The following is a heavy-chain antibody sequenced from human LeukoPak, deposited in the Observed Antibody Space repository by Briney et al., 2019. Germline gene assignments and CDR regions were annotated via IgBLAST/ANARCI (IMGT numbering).Heavy chain of an antibody. CDR2: IYYSGST. Sequence: SQTLSLICTVSGGSISSGGYYWSWIRQHPGKGLEWIGYIYYSGSTYYNPSLKSRVTISVDTSKNQFSLKLSSVTAADTAVYYCARGHFVLMVYAVFDYWGQGTLVTVSS. V-gene: IGHV4-31*03. CDR3: ARGHFVLMVYAVFDY. J-gene: IGHJ4*02. CDR1: GGSISSGGYY. D-gene: IGHD2-8*01.